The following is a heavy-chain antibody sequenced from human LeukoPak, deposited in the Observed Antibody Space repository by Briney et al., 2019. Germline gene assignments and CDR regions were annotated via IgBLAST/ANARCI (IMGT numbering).Heavy chain of an antibody. CDR1: GYTFTSYD. D-gene: IGHD4-17*01. Sequence: ASVKVSCKASGYTFTSYDINWVRQATGQGLEWMGWMNPNSGNTGYAQKFRGRVTITRNTSISTAYMELSSLRSEDTAVYYCARVSPWYYGDYEADYWGQGTLVTVSS. V-gene: IGHV1-8*03. J-gene: IGHJ4*02. CDR2: MNPNSGNT. CDR3: ARVSPWYYGDYEADY.